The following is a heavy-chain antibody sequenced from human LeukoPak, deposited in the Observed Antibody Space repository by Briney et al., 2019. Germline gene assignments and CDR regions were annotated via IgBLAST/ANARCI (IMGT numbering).Heavy chain of an antibody. CDR2: IYPGDSDT. CDR1: GYSFTSYW. D-gene: IGHD3-22*01. V-gene: IGHV5-51*01. J-gene: IGHJ4*02. Sequence: GESLKISCKGSGYSFTSYWIGWVRQMPGKGLEWMGIIYPGDSDTRYSPSFQGQVTISADKSISTAYLQWSSLKASGTAMYYCARGSLGSSGYPYYFDYWGQGTLVTVSS. CDR3: ARGSLGSSGYPYYFDY.